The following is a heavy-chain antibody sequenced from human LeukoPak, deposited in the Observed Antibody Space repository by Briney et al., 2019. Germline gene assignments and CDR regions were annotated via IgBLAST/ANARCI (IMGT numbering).Heavy chain of an antibody. V-gene: IGHV3-48*04. CDR1: GFTFSSYC. D-gene: IGHD6-13*01. CDR3: ASLYYSSSYFDY. CDR2: ISGNSSTI. Sequence: PGGSLRLSCAASGFTFSSYCMTWVRQAPGKGLEWVSYISGNSSTIYYADSVKGRFTISRDNAKNSLYLQMNSLRAEDTAVYYCASLYYSSSYFDYWGQGTLVTVSS. J-gene: IGHJ4*02.